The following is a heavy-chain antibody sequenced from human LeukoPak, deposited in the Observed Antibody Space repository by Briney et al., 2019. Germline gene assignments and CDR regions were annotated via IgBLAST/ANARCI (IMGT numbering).Heavy chain of an antibody. CDR2: INPNSGGT. D-gene: IGHD2-15*01. CDR3: ARASGEDFGYDL. V-gene: IGHV1-2*02. J-gene: IGHJ2*01. Sequence: ASVKVSCKASGYTFTGYYMHWVRQAPGQGLEWMGWINPNSGGTNYAQKFQGRVTMTRDTSISTVYMELSSLRSEDTAVYYCARASGEDFGYDLWGRGTLVTVSS. CDR1: GYTFTGYY.